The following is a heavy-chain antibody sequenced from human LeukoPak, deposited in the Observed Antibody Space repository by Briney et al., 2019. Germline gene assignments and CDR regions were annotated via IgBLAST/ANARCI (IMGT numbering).Heavy chain of an antibody. CDR3: ARSQREDY. Sequence: GGSLRLSCAASGFTFSSCSMNWVRQAPGKGLEWVANIKEDGSETYYVDSVKGRFTISRDNTKNSLYLQMNSLRAEDTAVYYCARSQREDYWGQGTLVTVSS. CDR1: GFTFSSCS. CDR2: IKEDGSET. D-gene: IGHD6-25*01. J-gene: IGHJ4*02. V-gene: IGHV3-7*01.